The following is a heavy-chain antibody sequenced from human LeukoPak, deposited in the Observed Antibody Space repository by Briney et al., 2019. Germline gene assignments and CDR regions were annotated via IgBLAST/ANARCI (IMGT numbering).Heavy chain of an antibody. Sequence: PGETLRLSCAASGFTFSSHGMNWVRQAPGKGLEWVSGISGSGGNTYYADSVKGRFTISRDNSKNTLYLQMNSPRAEDTAVYYCAKDDNYIRFLSWGQGTLVTVSS. D-gene: IGHD3-16*01. CDR1: GFTFSSHG. J-gene: IGHJ5*02. V-gene: IGHV3-23*01. CDR2: ISGSGGNT. CDR3: AKDDNYIRFLS.